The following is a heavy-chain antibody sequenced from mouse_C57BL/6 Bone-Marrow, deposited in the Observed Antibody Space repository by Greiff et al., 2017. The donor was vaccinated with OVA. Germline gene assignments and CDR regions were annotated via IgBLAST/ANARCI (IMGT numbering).Heavy chain of an antibody. D-gene: IGHD2-3*01. V-gene: IGHV5-12*01. CDR1: GFTFSDFY. Sequence: EVQVVESGGGLVQPGGSLKLSCAASGFTFSDFYMSWIRQTPEKRLEWVAYISNGGDITYYPDTVKGRFTISRDNAKNTLYLQMSRLKSEDTAMYYGAKHDAIDYWGQGTTLTVSS. CDR3: AKHDAIDY. CDR2: ISNGGDIT. J-gene: IGHJ2*01.